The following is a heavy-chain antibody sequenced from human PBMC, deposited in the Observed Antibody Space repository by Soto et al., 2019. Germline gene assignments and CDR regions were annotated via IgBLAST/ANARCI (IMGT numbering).Heavy chain of an antibody. CDR3: AGGTGWFIVD. CDR1: GFTFSSYW. J-gene: IGHJ4*02. Sequence: EVQLVESGGGLVQPGGSLRLSCAASGFTFSSYWMNWVRQAPGKGLEWVANIKQDGTEKHYVDSMKDRFTISRDNAKSSLHLQLNSLRADDTAVYYCAGGTGWFIVDWGQGTLVTVSS. D-gene: IGHD6-19*01. V-gene: IGHV3-7*02. CDR2: IKQDGTEK.